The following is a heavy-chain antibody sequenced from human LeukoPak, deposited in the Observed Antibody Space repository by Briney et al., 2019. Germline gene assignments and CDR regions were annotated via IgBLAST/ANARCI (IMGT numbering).Heavy chain of an antibody. CDR3: AADTSGYRIFNY. D-gene: IGHD3-22*01. V-gene: IGHV4-31*03. J-gene: IGHJ4*02. CDR2: IDYSGST. CDR1: GGSISRGGYC. Sequence: TLSLTCTVSGGSISRGGYCWSWIRQHPGKGLEWIGYIDYSGSTFYNPSLKSRLTMSIDTSKNQSSLKLSSVTAADTAVYYCAADTSGYRIFNYWGQGTLVTVPS.